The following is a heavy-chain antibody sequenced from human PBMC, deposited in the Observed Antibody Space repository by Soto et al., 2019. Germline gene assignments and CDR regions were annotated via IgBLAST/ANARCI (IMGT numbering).Heavy chain of an antibody. CDR2: IWYDGSNK. D-gene: IGHD3-22*01. V-gene: IGHV3-33*01. J-gene: IGHJ4*02. CDR3: ARYYYDSSGYAYYFDY. Sequence: GGSLRLSCAASGFTFSSYGMHWVRQAPGKGLEWVAVIWYDGSNKYYADSVKGRFTISRDNSKNTLYLQMNSLRAEDKAVYYCARYYYDSSGYAYYFDYWGQGTLVTVSS. CDR1: GFTFSSYG.